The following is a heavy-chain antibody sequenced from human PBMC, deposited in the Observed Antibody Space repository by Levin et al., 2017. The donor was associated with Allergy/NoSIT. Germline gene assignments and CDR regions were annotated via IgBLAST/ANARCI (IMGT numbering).Heavy chain of an antibody. V-gene: IGHV3-48*04. J-gene: IGHJ4*02. Sequence: GGSLRLSCAASGFNFETYGTPRVRQAPGKGLEWVSHISSSGSPTYYADPVKGRFIISRDNAKKSLYLQMNSLRAEDTAVYYCARGLFENWGQGTLVNVSS. D-gene: IGHD2-15*01. CDR2: ISSSGSPT. CDR3: ARGLFEN. CDR1: GFNFETYG.